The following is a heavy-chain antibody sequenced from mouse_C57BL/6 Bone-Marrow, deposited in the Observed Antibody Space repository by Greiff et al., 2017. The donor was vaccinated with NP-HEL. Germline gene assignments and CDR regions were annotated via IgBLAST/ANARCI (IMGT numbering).Heavy chain of an antibody. CDR3: AREGWYLPWFAY. V-gene: IGHV2-2*01. CDR1: GFSLTSYG. D-gene: IGHD1-3*01. CDR2: IWSGGST. J-gene: IGHJ3*01. Sequence: QVQLKQSGPGLVQPSQSLSITCTVSGFSLTSYGVHWVRQSPGKGLEWLGVIWSGGSTDYNAAFIYRLSISKDNSKSQVFFKMNSLQADDTAIYYCAREGWYLPWFAYWGQGTLVTVSA.